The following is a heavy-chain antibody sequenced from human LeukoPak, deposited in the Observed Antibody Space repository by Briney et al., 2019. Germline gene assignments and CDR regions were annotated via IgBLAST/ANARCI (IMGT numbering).Heavy chain of an antibody. CDR2: IWYDGSNK. J-gene: IGHJ4*02. CDR1: GFTFSSYG. CDR3: ARAYSGFSSRGFDY. Sequence: GRSLRLSCATSGFTFSSYGMHWVRQAPGKGLEWVADIWYDGSNKYNADSVKGRFTISRDNSKNTVSLQMTSLRAEDTAVYYCARAYSGFSSRGFDYWGQGTLVSVSS. V-gene: IGHV3-33*01. D-gene: IGHD5-12*01.